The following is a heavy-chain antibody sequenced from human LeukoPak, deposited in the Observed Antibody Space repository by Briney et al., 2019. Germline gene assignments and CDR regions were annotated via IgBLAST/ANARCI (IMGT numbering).Heavy chain of an antibody. CDR1: GFTFSSYG. CDR2: ISYDGSNK. CDR3: AKDGSGRLDY. Sequence: GGSLRLSCAASGFTFSSYGMHWVRQAPGKGLEWVAVISYDGSNKYYADSVKGRFTISRDNSKNTLYLQMNGLRAEDTAVYYCAKDGSGRLDYWGQGTLVTVSS. J-gene: IGHJ4*02. V-gene: IGHV3-30*18. D-gene: IGHD3-10*01.